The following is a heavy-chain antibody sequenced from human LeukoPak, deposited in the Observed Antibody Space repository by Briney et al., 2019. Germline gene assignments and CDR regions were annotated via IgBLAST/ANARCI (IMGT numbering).Heavy chain of an antibody. CDR2: INPSSGGT. V-gene: IGHV1-2*02. Sequence: GASVKVSCKASGYTFTGYYMHWVRQAPGQGLEWMGWINPSSGGTNYAQKFQGRVTMTRDTSISTAYMELSRLRSDDTAVYYCARSMSSWDFDYWGQGTLVTVSS. CDR3: ARSMSSWDFDY. D-gene: IGHD6-13*01. J-gene: IGHJ4*02. CDR1: GYTFTGYY.